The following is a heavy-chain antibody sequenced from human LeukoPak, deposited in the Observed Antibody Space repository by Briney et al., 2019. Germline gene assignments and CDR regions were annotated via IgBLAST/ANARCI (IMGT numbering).Heavy chain of an antibody. CDR3: AKDSCSGGACYFFDY. J-gene: IGHJ4*02. CDR2: ISSGGGST. V-gene: IGHV3-23*01. D-gene: IGHD2-15*01. Sequence: GGSLRLSCAASGFTFSNYAMSWVRQAPGKGLEWVSTISSGGGSTYYADSVKGRFTISRDDSKNTLYLQLNSLRGEDTAAYYCAKDSCSGGACYFFDYWGQGAPVTVSS. CDR1: GFTFSNYA.